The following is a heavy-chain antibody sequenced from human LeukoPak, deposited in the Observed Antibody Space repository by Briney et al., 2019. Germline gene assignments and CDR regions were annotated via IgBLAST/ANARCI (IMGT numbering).Heavy chain of an antibody. V-gene: IGHV1-2*02. CDR3: ARARSSRAAAGLNY. D-gene: IGHD6-13*01. J-gene: IGHJ4*02. CDR2: INPNSGGT. Sequence: GASVKVSCKASGYTFTGYYMHWVRQAPGQGLEWMGWINPNSGGTNYAQKFQGRVTMTRDTSISTAYMELSRLRSDDTAVYYCARARSSRAAAGLNYWGQGTLVTVSS. CDR1: GYTFTGYY.